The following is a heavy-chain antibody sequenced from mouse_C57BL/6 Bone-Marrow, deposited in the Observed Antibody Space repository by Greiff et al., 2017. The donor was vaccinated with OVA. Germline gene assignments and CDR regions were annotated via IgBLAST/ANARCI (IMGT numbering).Heavy chain of an antibody. J-gene: IGHJ2*01. CDR2: IDPSDSYT. Sequence: VQLQQPGAELVMPGASVKLSCKASGYTFTSYWMRWVKQRPGQGLEWIGEIDPSDSYTNYNQKFKGKSTLTVDKSSSTAYMQLSSLTSEDSAVYYCARLGNYFDYWGQGTTLTVSS. CDR3: ARLGNYFDY. D-gene: IGHD2-14*01. V-gene: IGHV1-69*01. CDR1: GYTFTSYW.